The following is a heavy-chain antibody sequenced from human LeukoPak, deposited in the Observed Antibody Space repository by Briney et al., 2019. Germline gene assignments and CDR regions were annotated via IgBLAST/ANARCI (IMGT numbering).Heavy chain of an antibody. CDR2: ISSSSSTI. CDR3: AREDIVVVVAANPYYYYYVDV. V-gene: IGHV3-48*04. D-gene: IGHD2-15*01. CDR1: GFTFSSYS. J-gene: IGHJ6*03. Sequence: GGSLRLSCAASGFTFSSYSMNWVRQAPGKGLEWVSYISSSSSTIYYADSVKGRFTISRDNAKNSLYLQMNSLRAEDTAVYYCAREDIVVVVAANPYYYYYVDVWGKGTTVTVSS.